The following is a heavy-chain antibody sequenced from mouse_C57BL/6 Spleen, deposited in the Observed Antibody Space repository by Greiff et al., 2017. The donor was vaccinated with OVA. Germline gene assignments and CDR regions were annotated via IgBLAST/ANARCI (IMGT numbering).Heavy chain of an antibody. CDR2: ISYDGSN. CDR1: GYSITSGYY. Sequence: DVKLQESGPGLVKPSQSLSLTCSVTGYSITSGYYWNWIRQFPGNKLEWMGYISYDGSNNYNPSLKNRISITRDTSKNQFFLKLNSVTTEDTATYYCARFVITTVVADWYFDVWGTGTTVTVSS. CDR3: ARFVITTVVADWYFDV. J-gene: IGHJ1*03. V-gene: IGHV3-6*01. D-gene: IGHD1-1*01.